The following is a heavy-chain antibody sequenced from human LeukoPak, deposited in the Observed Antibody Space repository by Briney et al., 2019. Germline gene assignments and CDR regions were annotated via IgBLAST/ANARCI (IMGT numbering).Heavy chain of an antibody. D-gene: IGHD3-16*01. CDR2: IIPIFGTA. Sequence: GASVKVSCKASGYTFTGYYMHWVRQAPGQGLEWMGGIIPIFGTANYAQKFQGRVTITTDESTSTAYMELSSLRSEDTAVYYCARAGRPRLYYMDVWGKGTTVTVSS. CDR3: ARAGRPRLYYMDV. CDR1: GYTFTGYY. J-gene: IGHJ6*03. V-gene: IGHV1-69*05.